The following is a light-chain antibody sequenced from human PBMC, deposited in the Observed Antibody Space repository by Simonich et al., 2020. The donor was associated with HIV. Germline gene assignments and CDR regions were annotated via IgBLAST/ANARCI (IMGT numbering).Light chain of an antibody. J-gene: IGLJ2*01. CDR3: SSYTSSSTLV. Sequence: QSALTQPASVSGSPGQSITISCTGTSSDVGNYNLVSWYQLHPGKAPKLMIYEASKRPSGVSNRFSGSKSGNTASLTISGLQAEDEADYYCSSYTSSSTLVFGGGTKLTVL. V-gene: IGLV2-14*02. CDR2: EAS. CDR1: SSDVGNYNL.